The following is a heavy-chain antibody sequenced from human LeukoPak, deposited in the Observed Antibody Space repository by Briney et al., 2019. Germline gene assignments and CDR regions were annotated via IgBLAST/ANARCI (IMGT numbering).Heavy chain of an antibody. J-gene: IGHJ4*02. Sequence: ASVKVSCKASGYTFTSYDINWVRQATGQGLEWMGWMNPNSGNTGYAQKFQGRVTMTRNTSISTAYMELSSLRSEDTAVYYCARGLVLDFRRPAAAGTAYFDYWGQGTLVTVSS. CDR3: ARGLVLDFRRPAAAGTAYFDY. D-gene: IGHD6-13*01. CDR1: GYTFTSYD. V-gene: IGHV1-8*01. CDR2: MNPNSGNT.